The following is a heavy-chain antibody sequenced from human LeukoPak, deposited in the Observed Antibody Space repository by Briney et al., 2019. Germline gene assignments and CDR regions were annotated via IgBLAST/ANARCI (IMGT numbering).Heavy chain of an antibody. V-gene: IGHV1-3*01. D-gene: IGHD2-15*01. J-gene: IGHJ4*03. CDR2: INAGNGNA. CDR3: AQDQCSGSHCYLVY. Sequence: ASVKVSCKTSGYSLITPAMHWVRQAPGQRLEWMGWINAGNGNAKNAQKFQGRVTITIDTSATTVYMELSSLRTEDTAMYYCAQDQCSGSHCYLVYWGQGTTVTVSS. CDR1: GYSLITPA.